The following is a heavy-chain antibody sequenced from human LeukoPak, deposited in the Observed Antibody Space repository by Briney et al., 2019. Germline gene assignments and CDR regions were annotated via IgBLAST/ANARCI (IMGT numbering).Heavy chain of an antibody. CDR3: ARVRPTGRGVFDP. CDR1: GGSFSGYY. J-gene: IGHJ5*02. D-gene: IGHD3-16*01. V-gene: IGHV4-34*01. Sequence: SETLSLTCAVYGGSFSGYYWSWIRQPPGKGLEWIGEINHSGSTNYNPSLKSRVTISVDTSKNQFSLKLSSVTAADTAVYHCARVRPTGRGVFDPWGQGTLVTVSS. CDR2: INHSGST.